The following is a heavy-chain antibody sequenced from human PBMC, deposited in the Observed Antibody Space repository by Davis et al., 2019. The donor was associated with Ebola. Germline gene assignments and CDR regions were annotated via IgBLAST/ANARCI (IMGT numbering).Heavy chain of an antibody. Sequence: SETLSLTCTVSGGSISSYYWSWIRQPPGKGLEWIGSIYYSGSTYYNPSLKSRVTISVDTSKNQFSLKLSSVTAADTAVYYCAGQDIVATIIDYWGQGTLVTVSS. CDR1: GGSISSYY. J-gene: IGHJ4*02. CDR3: AGQDIVATIIDY. V-gene: IGHV4-59*05. CDR2: IYYSGST. D-gene: IGHD5-12*01.